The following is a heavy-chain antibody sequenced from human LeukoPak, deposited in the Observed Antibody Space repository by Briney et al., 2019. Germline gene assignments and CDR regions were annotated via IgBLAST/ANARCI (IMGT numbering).Heavy chain of an antibody. CDR3: ARYLAVAGTGFCY. J-gene: IGHJ4*02. D-gene: IGHD6-19*01. Sequence: ASVKVSCKASGYTFTGYYMHWVRQAPGQGLEWIGWINPNSGGTNYAQKFQGRVTMTRDTSISTAYMELSRLRSDDTAVYYCARYLAVAGTGFCYWGQGTLVTVSS. V-gene: IGHV1-2*02. CDR2: INPNSGGT. CDR1: GYTFTGYY.